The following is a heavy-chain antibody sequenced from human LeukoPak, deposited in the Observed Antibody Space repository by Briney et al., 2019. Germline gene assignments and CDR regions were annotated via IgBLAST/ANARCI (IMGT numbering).Heavy chain of an antibody. CDR3: ASLPTTIFGVVVPTPHY. V-gene: IGHV3-23*01. CDR2: ISGSGGST. D-gene: IGHD3-3*01. J-gene: IGHJ4*02. Sequence: GGSLRLSCAASGFTFSSYAMSWVRQAPGKGLEWVSAISGSGGSTYYADSVKGRFTISRDNSKNTLYLQMNSLRAEDTAVYYCASLPTTIFGVVVPTPHYWGQGTLVTVSS. CDR1: GFTFSSYA.